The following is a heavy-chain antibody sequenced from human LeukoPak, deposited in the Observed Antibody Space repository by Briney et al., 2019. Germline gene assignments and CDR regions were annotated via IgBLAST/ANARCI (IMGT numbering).Heavy chain of an antibody. D-gene: IGHD2-2*02. V-gene: IGHV4-39*01. CDR3: AKETIVVVPAAILRYYYYYYMDV. CDR1: GGFISSSSYY. CDR2: IYYSGST. Sequence: SETLSLTCTVSGGFISSSSYYWGWIRQPPGKGLEWIGSIYYSGSTYYNPSLKSRVTISVDTSKNQFSLKLSSVTAADTAVYYCAKETIVVVPAAILRYYYYYYMDVWGKGTTVTVSS. J-gene: IGHJ6*03.